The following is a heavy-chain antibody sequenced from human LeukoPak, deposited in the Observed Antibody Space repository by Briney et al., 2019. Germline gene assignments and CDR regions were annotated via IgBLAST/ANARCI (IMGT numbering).Heavy chain of an antibody. J-gene: IGHJ3*02. CDR3: AKSNGYGLVDI. D-gene: IGHD3-10*01. V-gene: IGHV4-39*07. Sequence: SETLSLTCTVSGDSITGYYWGWIRQPPGKGLEWIGNIYYTGNTYYNASLKSRVTISLDTSRNQFSLKLNSVTAADTAVYYCAKSNGYGLVDIWGQGTMVTVSS. CDR1: GDSITGYY. CDR2: IYYTGNT.